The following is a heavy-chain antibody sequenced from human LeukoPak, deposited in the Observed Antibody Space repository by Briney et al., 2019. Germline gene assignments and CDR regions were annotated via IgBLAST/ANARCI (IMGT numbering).Heavy chain of an antibody. J-gene: IGHJ4*02. CDR1: GGSIISGGYY. D-gene: IGHD5-12*01. V-gene: IGHV4-31*03. CDR3: ARAYSGYDPFDY. CDR2: IYYSGST. Sequence: SETLSLTCTVSGGSIISGGYYWSWIRQHPGKGLEWIGYIYYSGSTYYNPSLKSRVTISVDTSKNQFSLKLSSVTAADTAVYYCARAYSGYDPFDYWGQGTLVTVSS.